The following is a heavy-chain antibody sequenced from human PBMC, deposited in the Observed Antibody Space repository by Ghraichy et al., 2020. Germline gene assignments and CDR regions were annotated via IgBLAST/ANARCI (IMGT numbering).Heavy chain of an antibody. D-gene: IGHD1-26*01. CDR2: IKQDGSEK. V-gene: IGHV3-7*03. J-gene: IGHJ6*03. CDR1: GFTFSSYW. Sequence: ETLTLTCAASGFTFSSYWMSWVRQAPGKGLEWVANIKQDGSEKYYVDSVKGRFTISRDNAKNSLYLQMNSLRAEDTAMYYCAREVTSGSYTTYYYYYMDVWGKGTTVTVSS. CDR3: AREVTSGSYTTYYYYYMDV.